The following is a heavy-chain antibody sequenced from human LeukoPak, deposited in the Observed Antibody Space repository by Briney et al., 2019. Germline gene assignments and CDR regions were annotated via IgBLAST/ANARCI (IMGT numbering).Heavy chain of an antibody. V-gene: IGHV1-18*01. D-gene: IGHD1-26*01. J-gene: IGHJ4*02. CDR3: ARVHYKGIVGALDY. CDR2: ISAYNGNT. CDR1: GYIFTSYG. Sequence: ASAKVSCKASGYIFTSYGISWVRQAPGQGLEWMGWISAYNGNTNYAQKLQGRVTMTTDTSTSTAYMELRSLRSDDTAVYYCARVHYKGIVGALDYWGQGTLVTVSS.